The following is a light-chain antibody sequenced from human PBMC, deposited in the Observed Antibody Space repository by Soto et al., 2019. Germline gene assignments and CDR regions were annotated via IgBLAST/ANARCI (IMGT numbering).Light chain of an antibody. Sequence: DLQLTQSPSFLSASLGDSVTVTCRASQGINSYLAWYQQKTGKAPKLLIYTESTLQSGVPSRLSGSGSGTEFNLTITRLQPEDFAAYYCQKLYTYPLTCGGGTKVDIK. J-gene: IGKJ4*01. CDR1: QGINSY. CDR3: QKLYTYPLT. CDR2: TES. V-gene: IGKV1-9*01.